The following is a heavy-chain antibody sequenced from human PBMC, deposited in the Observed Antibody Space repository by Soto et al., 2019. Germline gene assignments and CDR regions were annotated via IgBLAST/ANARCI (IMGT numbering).Heavy chain of an antibody. CDR3: AKSNPLDSSGYYYAY. J-gene: IGHJ4*02. V-gene: IGHV3-30*18. CDR1: GFTFSSYG. Sequence: QVQLVESGGGVVQPGRSLRLSCAASGFTFSSYGMHWVRQAPGKGLEWVAVISYDGSNKYYADSVKGRFTISRDNSKNTLYLQMNSVRAEDTAVYYCAKSNPLDSSGYYYAYWGQGTLVTVSS. D-gene: IGHD3-22*01. CDR2: ISYDGSNK.